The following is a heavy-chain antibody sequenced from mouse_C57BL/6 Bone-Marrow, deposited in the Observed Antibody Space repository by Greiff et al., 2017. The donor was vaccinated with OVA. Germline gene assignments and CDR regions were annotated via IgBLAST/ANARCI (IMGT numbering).Heavy chain of an antibody. V-gene: IGHV1-64*01. CDR1: GYTFTSYW. Sequence: VKLQQPGAELVKPGASVKLSCKASGYTFTSYWLHWVKQRPGQGLEWIGMIHPNSGSTNYNENFKSKATLTVDKSSSTAYMQLSSLTSEDSAVYYCARSQLGFFDYWGQGTTLTVSS. CDR2: IHPNSGST. J-gene: IGHJ2*01. CDR3: ARSQLGFFDY. D-gene: IGHD4-1*02.